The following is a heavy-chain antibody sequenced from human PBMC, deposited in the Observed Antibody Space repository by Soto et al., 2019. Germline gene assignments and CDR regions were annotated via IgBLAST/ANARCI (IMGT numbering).Heavy chain of an antibody. J-gene: IGHJ4*02. Sequence: GGSLRLSCAASGFTFSSFAMSWVRQAPGKGLEWVSTISGSGGSTYYADSVKGRFTISRDNSKNTLYLQMNSLRAEDTAIYYCAKGSYYVPDYWGQGTLVTVSS. CDR2: ISGSGGST. CDR3: AKGSYYVPDY. V-gene: IGHV3-23*01. D-gene: IGHD3-10*02. CDR1: GFTFSSFA.